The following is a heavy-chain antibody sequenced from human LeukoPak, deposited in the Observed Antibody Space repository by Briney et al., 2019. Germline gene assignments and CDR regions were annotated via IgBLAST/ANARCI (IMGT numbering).Heavy chain of an antibody. CDR3: ARVVITMIVVDY. CDR1: GGSISSSSYY. CDR2: IYYSGST. V-gene: IGHV4-39*07. Sequence: SETLSLTCTGSGGSISSSSYYWGWIRQPPGKALEWIGSIYYSGSTYYNPSLKSRVTISVDTSKNQFSLKLSSVTAADTAVYYCARVVITMIVVDYWGQGTLVTVSS. J-gene: IGHJ4*02. D-gene: IGHD3-22*01.